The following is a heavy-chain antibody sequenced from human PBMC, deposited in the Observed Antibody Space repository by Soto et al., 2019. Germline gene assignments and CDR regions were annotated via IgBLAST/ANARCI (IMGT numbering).Heavy chain of an antibody. CDR3: ARVYSGSYSAY. Sequence: QVQLQESGPGLVKPSGTLSLTCAVSGGSIRSNNWWSWVRQPPGKGLEWIGEIFQSGSTHYNPSLKTPVTITAAKSNIQFSLKLISVTAADPAVYYCARVYSGSYSAYWGQGTLVTVSS. D-gene: IGHD1-26*01. CDR1: GGSIRSNNW. J-gene: IGHJ4*02. V-gene: IGHV4-4*02. CDR2: IFQSGST.